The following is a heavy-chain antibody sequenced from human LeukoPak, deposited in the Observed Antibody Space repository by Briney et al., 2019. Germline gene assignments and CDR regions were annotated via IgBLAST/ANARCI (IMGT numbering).Heavy chain of an antibody. D-gene: IGHD3-3*01. CDR1: GGSFSGYY. CDR3: ARVYDFWSGYYKPLYNWFDP. Sequence: SETLSLTCAVYGGSFSGYYWSWIRQPPGNGLEWIGEIKHSGSTNYNPPLKNRVTISVDTSKNQFSLKLSSVTAADTAVYYCARVYDFWSGYYKPLYNWFDPWGQGTLVTVSS. J-gene: IGHJ5*02. CDR2: IKHSGST. V-gene: IGHV4-34*01.